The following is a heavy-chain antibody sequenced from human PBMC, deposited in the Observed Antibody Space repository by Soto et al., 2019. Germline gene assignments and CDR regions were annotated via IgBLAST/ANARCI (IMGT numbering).Heavy chain of an antibody. CDR2: IKQDGSEK. D-gene: IGHD3-16*02. Sequence: GGSLRLSCAASGFTFSSYAMSWVRQAPGKGLEWVANIKQDGSEKYYVDSVKGRFTISRDNAKNSLYLQMNSLRAEDTAVYYCATQRGDYVWGSYRLYYFDYWGQGTLVTVSS. J-gene: IGHJ4*02. V-gene: IGHV3-7*01. CDR3: ATQRGDYVWGSYRLYYFDY. CDR1: GFTFSSYA.